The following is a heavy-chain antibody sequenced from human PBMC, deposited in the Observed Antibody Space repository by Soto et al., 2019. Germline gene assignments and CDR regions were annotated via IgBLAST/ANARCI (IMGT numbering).Heavy chain of an antibody. CDR2: IWYDGSNK. V-gene: IGHV3-33*01. CDR3: ARDVGADSSGWTDY. CDR1: GFTFSSYG. Sequence: QVQLVESGGGVVQPGRSLRLSCAPSGFTFSSYGMHWVRQAPGKGLEWVAVIWYDGSNKYYADSVKGRFTISRDNSKNTLYLQMNSLRAEDTAVYYCARDVGADSSGWTDYWGQGTLVTVSS. J-gene: IGHJ4*02. D-gene: IGHD6-19*01.